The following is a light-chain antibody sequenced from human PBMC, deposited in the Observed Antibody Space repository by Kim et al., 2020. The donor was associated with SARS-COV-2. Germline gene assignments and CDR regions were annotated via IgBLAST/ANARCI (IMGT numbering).Light chain of an antibody. V-gene: IGKV3-20*01. CDR1: QSISSNY. Sequence: EIVLTQSPGTLSLSAGERATLSCRASQSISSNYLAWYQQKPGQASRLLIHAGSSRATGIPDRFSGSGSGTDYTLTIGRLEPEDSAVYYCQQYGGSPPTFGQGTKVDIK. J-gene: IGKJ1*01. CDR3: QQYGGSPPT. CDR2: AGS.